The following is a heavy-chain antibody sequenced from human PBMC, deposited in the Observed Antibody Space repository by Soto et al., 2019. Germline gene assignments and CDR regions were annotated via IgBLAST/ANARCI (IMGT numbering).Heavy chain of an antibody. Sequence: QVQLQESGPGLVKPSETLSLTCTVSGGSIRSYYWSWIRQPPGKGLGWIGYIYYSGSTNYNPSRKRRVAIAVDTSKNQFSLKLKLSSVTAADTAGYYCARRYGSCFDYWGQGTLVTVSS. J-gene: IGHJ4*02. D-gene: IGHD5-18*01. CDR3: ARRYGSCFDY. CDR1: GGSIRSYY. V-gene: IGHV4-59*08. CDR2: IYYSGST.